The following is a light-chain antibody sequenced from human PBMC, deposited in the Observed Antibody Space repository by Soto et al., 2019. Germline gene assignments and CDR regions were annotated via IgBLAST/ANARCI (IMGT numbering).Light chain of an antibody. CDR1: SSDVGGYNY. Sequence: QSALTQPRSVSGSPGQSVTISCTGTSSDVGGYNYVSWYQQHPGKAPKLMIYDVSKRPSGVPDRFSGSKSGNPASLTISGLQVEDEADYSCCSYAGSYTWVFGGGTKLTVL. V-gene: IGLV2-11*01. CDR3: CSYAGSYTWV. J-gene: IGLJ2*01. CDR2: DVS.